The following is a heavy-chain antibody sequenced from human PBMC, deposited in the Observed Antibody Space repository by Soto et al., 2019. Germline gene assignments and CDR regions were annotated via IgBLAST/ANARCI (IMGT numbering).Heavy chain of an antibody. V-gene: IGHV3-30-3*01. Sequence: GGSLRLSCAASGFTFSSYAMHWVRQAPGKGLEWVAVISYDGSNKYYADSVKGRFTISRDNSKNTLYLQMNSLRAEDTAVYYCARDDPSPYCGGDCYSGLDYWGQGTLVTVSS. J-gene: IGHJ4*02. CDR1: GFTFSSYA. D-gene: IGHD2-21*02. CDR3: ARDDPSPYCGGDCYSGLDY. CDR2: ISYDGSNK.